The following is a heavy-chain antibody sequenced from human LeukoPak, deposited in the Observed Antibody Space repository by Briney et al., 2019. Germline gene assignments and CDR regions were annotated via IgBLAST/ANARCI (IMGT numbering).Heavy chain of an antibody. J-gene: IGHJ4*02. CDR2: IYSGGST. Sequence: GGSLRLSCAASGFTVSSNYMSWVRQAPGKGLEWVSVIYSGGSTTYADSVKGRFTISRDNAENTLYLQMNSLRAEDTAVYYCARRGYYGNYFDYWGQGTLVTVSS. CDR3: ARRGYYGNYFDY. D-gene: IGHD3-22*01. V-gene: IGHV3-66*04. CDR1: GFTVSSNY.